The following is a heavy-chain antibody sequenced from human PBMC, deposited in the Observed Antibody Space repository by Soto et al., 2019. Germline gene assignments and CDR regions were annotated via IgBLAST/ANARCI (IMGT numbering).Heavy chain of an antibody. D-gene: IGHD3-10*01. J-gene: IGHJ4*02. CDR1: GGSISSHY. V-gene: IGHV4-59*08. CDR2: MYYSGRT. Sequence: PSETLSLTCTVSGGSISSHYWSWNRQPLGKGLTLIGYMYYSGRTNSTPSLKSRFTFSVDASMNQLALTFTCVTAADRAVYYCAIHQRFAYDSKIYYNTLFDHWGLGTLVTVSS. CDR3: AIHQRFAYDSKIYYNTLFDH.